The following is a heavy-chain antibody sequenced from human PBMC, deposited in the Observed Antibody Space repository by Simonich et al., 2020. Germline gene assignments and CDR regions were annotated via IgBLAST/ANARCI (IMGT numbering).Heavy chain of an antibody. CDR3: ARGKGWKNAFDI. CDR2: INHSGST. J-gene: IGHJ3*02. D-gene: IGHD1-1*01. Sequence: QVQLQQWGAGLLKPSETLSLTCAVYGGSFSGYYWGWIRQPPGKGLEWIGEINHSGSTKSNPSLKSRVTISVDTSKNQFSLKLSSVTAADTAVYYCARGKGWKNAFDIWGQGTMVTVSS. V-gene: IGHV4-34*01. CDR1: GGSFSGYY.